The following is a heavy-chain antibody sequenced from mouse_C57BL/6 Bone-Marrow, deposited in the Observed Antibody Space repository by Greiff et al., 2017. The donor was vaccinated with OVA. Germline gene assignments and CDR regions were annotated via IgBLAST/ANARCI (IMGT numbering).Heavy chain of an antibody. CDR2: IHPNSGST. J-gene: IGHJ2*01. V-gene: IGHV1-64*01. Sequence: QVQLKQPGAELVKPGASVKLSCKASGYTFTSYWMHWVKQRPGQGLEWIGMIHPNSGSTNYNEKFKSKATLTVDKSSNTAYMQHNSLTSEYSAVYYCARGGYGYYYFDYWGQGTTLTVSS. CDR3: ARGGYGYYYFDY. D-gene: IGHD1-2*01. CDR1: GYTFTSYW.